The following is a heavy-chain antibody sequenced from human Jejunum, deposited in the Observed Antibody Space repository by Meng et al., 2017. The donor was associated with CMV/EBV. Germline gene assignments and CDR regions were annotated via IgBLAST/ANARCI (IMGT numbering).Heavy chain of an antibody. CDR3: AKDQAWLLAAAGTFDS. CDR2: ISYDGVNT. J-gene: IGHJ4*02. D-gene: IGHD6-13*01. Sequence: FTFSTYPMHWVRQAPGKGLEWLAVISYDGVNTYYADSVKGRFTISRDNSESTLYLQMNSLRAEDTAVYFCAKDQAWLLAAAGTFDSWGQGTLVTVSS. V-gene: IGHV3-30*04. CDR1: FTFSTYP.